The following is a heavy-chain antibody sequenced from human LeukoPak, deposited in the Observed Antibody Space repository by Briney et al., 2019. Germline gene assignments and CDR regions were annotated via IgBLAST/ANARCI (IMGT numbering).Heavy chain of an antibody. D-gene: IGHD2/OR15-2a*01. Sequence: ASVKISCKASGYTCTDYYLHWVRQAPGQGLEWMDRFNPNSGGTDYAQMFQGRVTMTRDTSINTAYMELSGLRSDDTAVYYCARDASTTRVISASDNWGQGTLVTVSS. J-gene: IGHJ4*02. V-gene: IGHV1-2*02. CDR3: ARDASTTRVISASDN. CDR1: GYTCTDYY. CDR2: FNPNSGGT.